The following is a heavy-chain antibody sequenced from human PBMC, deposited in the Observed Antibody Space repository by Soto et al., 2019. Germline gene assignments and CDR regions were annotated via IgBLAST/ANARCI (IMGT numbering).Heavy chain of an antibody. Sequence: GGSLRLSCAASGFTFSSYWMSWVRQAPGKGLEWVANIKQDGSEKYYVDSVKGRFTISRDNAKNSLYLQMNSLRAEDTAVYYCASLGRLYDYVWGSYRMGYFDSWGQGTLVTVSS. J-gene: IGHJ4*02. CDR2: IKQDGSEK. D-gene: IGHD3-16*02. CDR1: GFTFSSYW. V-gene: IGHV3-7*03. CDR3: ASLGRLYDYVWGSYRMGYFDS.